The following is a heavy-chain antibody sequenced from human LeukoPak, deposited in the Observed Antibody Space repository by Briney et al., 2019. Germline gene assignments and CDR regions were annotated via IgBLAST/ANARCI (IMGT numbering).Heavy chain of an antibody. CDR2: IYYTGIS. J-gene: IGHJ6*03. CDR1: GASISHYF. V-gene: IGHV4-59*01. D-gene: IGHD2-15*01. CDR3: ARFPGSAEYRHYYYMDV. Sequence: SETLSLTCTVSGASISHYFWSWIRQPPGKGLESIGNIYYTGISNYNPSLKSRVTISVDTSKNQFSLKLSSVIAADTAVYYCARFPGSAEYRHYYYMDVWGKGTTVTVSS.